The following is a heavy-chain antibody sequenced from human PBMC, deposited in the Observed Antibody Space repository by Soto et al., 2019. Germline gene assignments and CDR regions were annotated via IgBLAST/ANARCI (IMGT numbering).Heavy chain of an antibody. CDR1: GGSISSGDYY. V-gene: IGHV4-30-4*01. CDR2: IYYSGST. D-gene: IGHD3-3*01. Sequence: SETLSLTCTVSGGSISSGDYYWSWIRQPPGKGLEWIGYIYYSGSTYYNPSLKSRVTISVDTSKSQFSLKLSSVTAADTAVYYCAREKYDLLNYYYYGMDVWGQGTTVTVSS. CDR3: AREKYDLLNYYYYGMDV. J-gene: IGHJ6*02.